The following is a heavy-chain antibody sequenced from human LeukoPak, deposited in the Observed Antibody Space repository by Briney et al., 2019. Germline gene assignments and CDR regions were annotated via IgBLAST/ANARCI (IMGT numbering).Heavy chain of an antibody. V-gene: IGHV6-1*01. CDR3: ATGITEESSVAIEY. J-gene: IGHJ4*02. D-gene: IGHD3-10*01. CDR1: GDSVSSNSAA. CDR2: TYYRSKWYD. Sequence: SQTLSLTCAISGDSVSSNSAAWNWIRQSPSRGLEWLGRTYYRSKWYDAYAESVKSRITIKPDTSRNQFSLQLDSVTPEDTAVYYCATGITEESSVAIEYWGQGTQVTVSS.